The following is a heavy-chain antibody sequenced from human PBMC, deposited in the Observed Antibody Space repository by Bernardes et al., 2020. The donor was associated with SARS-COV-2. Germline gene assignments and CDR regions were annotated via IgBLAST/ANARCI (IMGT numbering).Heavy chain of an antibody. D-gene: IGHD3-22*01. CDR2: IYYSGST. CDR1: GGSISSSSYY. CDR3: ARHPFSSLIVVVIRYAFDI. Sequence: SEPLSLTCTVSGGSISSSSYYWGWLLQPPGKGLEWIGSIYYSGSTYYNPSLKSRVTISVDTSKNQFSLKLSSVTAADTAVYYCARHPFSSLIVVVIRYAFDIWGQGTMVTVSS. V-gene: IGHV4-39*01. J-gene: IGHJ3*02.